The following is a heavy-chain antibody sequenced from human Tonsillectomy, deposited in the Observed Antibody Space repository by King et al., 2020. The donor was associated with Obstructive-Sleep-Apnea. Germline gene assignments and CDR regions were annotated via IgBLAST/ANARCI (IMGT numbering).Heavy chain of an antibody. Sequence: VQLVESGGGVVQPGRSLRLSCAASGFTFSSYALHWVRQAPGKGLEWVAVISYDESNKYYADSVKGRFTISRDSSKNMLYLQMNSLRAEETAVYYCAGDYWDYDSSGYYTYFDDWGQGTLVTVSS. CDR3: AGDYWDYDSSGYYTYFDD. J-gene: IGHJ4*02. CDR2: ISYDESNK. V-gene: IGHV3-30*04. CDR1: GFTFSSYA. D-gene: IGHD3-22*01.